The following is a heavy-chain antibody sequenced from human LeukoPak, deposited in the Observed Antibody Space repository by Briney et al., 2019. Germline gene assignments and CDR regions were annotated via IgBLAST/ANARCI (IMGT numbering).Heavy chain of an antibody. V-gene: IGHV3-23*01. CDR2: ISGSGGST. J-gene: IGHJ4*02. D-gene: IGHD3-22*01. CDR1: GFTFSSYA. CDR3: AKEYYYDSSGPFDY. Sequence: GGSLRLSCAASGFTFSSYAMSWVRQASGKGLEWVSAISGSGGSTYYADSVKGRFTISRDNSKNTLYPQMNSLRAEDTAVYYCAKEYYYDSSGPFDYWGQGTLVTVSS.